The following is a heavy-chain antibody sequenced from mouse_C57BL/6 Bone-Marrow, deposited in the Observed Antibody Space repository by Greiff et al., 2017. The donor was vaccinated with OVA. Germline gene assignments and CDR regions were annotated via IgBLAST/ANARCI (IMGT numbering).Heavy chain of an antibody. Sequence: VLLQQSGAELARPGASVKLSCKASGYTFTSYGISWVKQRTGQGLEWIGEIYPRSGNTYYNEKFKGQATLTADKSSSTAYMELRSLKSEDSAVYFCARDYGNPHYYAMDYWGQGTSVTVSS. V-gene: IGHV1-81*01. D-gene: IGHD2-1*01. CDR1: GYTFTSYG. J-gene: IGHJ4*01. CDR3: ARDYGNPHYYAMDY. CDR2: IYPRSGNT.